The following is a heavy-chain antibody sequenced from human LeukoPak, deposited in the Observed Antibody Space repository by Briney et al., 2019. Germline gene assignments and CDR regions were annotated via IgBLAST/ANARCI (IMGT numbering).Heavy chain of an antibody. CDR2: INHSGST. J-gene: IGHJ4*02. D-gene: IGHD5-12*01. V-gene: IGHV4-34*01. CDR1: GGSFSGYY. CDR3: VRGGGSEVCDY. Sequence: SETLSLTRAVYGGSFSGYYWSWIRQPPGKGLEWIGEINHSGSTNYNPSLKSRVTISVDTSKNQFSLKLSSVTAADTAVYYCVRGGGSEVCDYWGQGTLVTVSS.